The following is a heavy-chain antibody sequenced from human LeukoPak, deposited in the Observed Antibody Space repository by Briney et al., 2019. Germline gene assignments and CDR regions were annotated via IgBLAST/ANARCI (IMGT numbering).Heavy chain of an antibody. V-gene: IGHV3-33*01. Sequence: GGSLRLSCAASGFSFGSYGMHWVRQAPGKGLEWVAVIWYDGSNKYYADSVKGRFTISRDNSKNTLYVQMNSLRAEDTAVYYCARENTGAAFEIWGQGTMVTVSS. CDR3: ARENTGAAFEI. CDR2: IWYDGSNK. CDR1: GFSFGSYG. J-gene: IGHJ3*02. D-gene: IGHD7-27*01.